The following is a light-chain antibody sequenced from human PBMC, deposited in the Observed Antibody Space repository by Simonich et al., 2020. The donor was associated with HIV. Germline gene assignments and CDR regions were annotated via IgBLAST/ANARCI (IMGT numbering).Light chain of an antibody. Sequence: EIVMTQSPATLSVSPGARATLSCRASQNIAANLAWYQHKPGQAPRLLSYYASTRATGVPARFSGSGFGTDFTLTISSMQSEDFAVYYCQQYNNWPTFGGGTRVEIK. CDR1: QNIAAN. J-gene: IGKJ4*01. CDR3: QQYNNWPT. V-gene: IGKV3-15*01. CDR2: YAS.